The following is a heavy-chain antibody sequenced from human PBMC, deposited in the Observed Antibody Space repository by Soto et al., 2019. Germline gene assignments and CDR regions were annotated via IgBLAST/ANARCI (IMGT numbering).Heavy chain of an antibody. CDR1: GGSISSGDYY. Sequence: PSETLSLTCTVSGGSISSGDYYWSWIRQPPGKGLEWNGYIYYSGSTYYNPSLKSRVTISVDTSKNQFSLKLSSVTAADTAVYYCARVPLQYCGGDCYSSEVDYWGQGTLVTVSS. V-gene: IGHV4-30-4*01. J-gene: IGHJ4*02. CDR3: ARVPLQYCGGDCYSSEVDY. D-gene: IGHD2-21*02. CDR2: IYYSGST.